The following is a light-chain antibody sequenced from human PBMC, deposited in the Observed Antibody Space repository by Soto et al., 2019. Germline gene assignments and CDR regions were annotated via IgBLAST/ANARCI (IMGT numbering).Light chain of an antibody. J-gene: IGKJ4*01. CDR2: GAS. V-gene: IGKV3-15*01. Sequence: EIVLTQSPGTLSLSPGERATLSCRASESLSSAYLAWYQQKPGQAPRLLIYGASSRATGIPARFSGSGSGTEFTLTISSLQSEDFAVYYCQQYDNWLTFGGGTKVDI. CDR1: ESLSSAY. CDR3: QQYDNWLT.